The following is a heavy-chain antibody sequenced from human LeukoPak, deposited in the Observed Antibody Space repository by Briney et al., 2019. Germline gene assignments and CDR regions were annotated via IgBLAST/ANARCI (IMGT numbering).Heavy chain of an antibody. Sequence: GSSVKVSCKASGGTFSSYAISWVRQAPGQGLEWRGGIIPIFGTANYAQKFQGRVTIPADESTSTAYMELSSLRSEDTAVYYCAREGHDGGSYFDYWGQGTLVTVSS. V-gene: IGHV1-69*01. D-gene: IGHD3-10*01. CDR1: GGTFSSYA. J-gene: IGHJ4*02. CDR2: IIPIFGTA. CDR3: AREGHDGGSYFDY.